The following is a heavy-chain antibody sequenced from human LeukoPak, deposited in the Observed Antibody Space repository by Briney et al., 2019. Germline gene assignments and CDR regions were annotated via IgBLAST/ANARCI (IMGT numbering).Heavy chain of an antibody. D-gene: IGHD1-26*01. V-gene: IGHV3-11*04. CDR2: ISNPSSTR. CDR1: GFIFSDYY. CDR3: ARRRDSGSLQHFDY. Sequence: GGSLRLSCDASGFIFSDYYMSWVRQAPGKGLEWISYISNPSSTRYYADSVKGRFTISRDNAKNSLYLQMNSLRAEDTAVYYCARRRDSGSLQHFDYWGQGTLVTVSS. J-gene: IGHJ4*02.